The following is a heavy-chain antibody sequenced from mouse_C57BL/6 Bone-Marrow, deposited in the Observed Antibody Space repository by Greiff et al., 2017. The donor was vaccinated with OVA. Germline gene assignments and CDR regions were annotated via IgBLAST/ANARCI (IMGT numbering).Heavy chain of an antibody. V-gene: IGHV5-6*01. D-gene: IGHD1-1*02. J-gene: IGHJ3*01. Sequence: EVQLVESGGDLVKPGGSLKLSCAASGFTFSSYGMSWVRQTPDKRLEWVATISSGGSYTYYPDSVKGRFTISRDNAKNTLYLQMSSLKSEDTAMYYCERVLWSFAYWGQGTLVTVSA. CDR3: ERVLWSFAY. CDR2: ISSGGSYT. CDR1: GFTFSSYG.